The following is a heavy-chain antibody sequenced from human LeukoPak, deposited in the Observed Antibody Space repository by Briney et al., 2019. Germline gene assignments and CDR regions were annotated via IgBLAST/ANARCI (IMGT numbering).Heavy chain of an antibody. CDR3: ARDFPGYSSGWPSWFDY. CDR1: GGSISSYY. V-gene: IGHV4-4*07. D-gene: IGHD6-19*01. CDR2: MYTSGST. Sequence: PSDPLSLTCSVSGGSISSYYWSWIPQPAGKGVEWIGRMYTSGSTNYNPSLKSRVTISVDKSKNQFSLKLSSLPAADTAVYYCARDFPGYSSGWPSWFDYWGQGTLVTVSS. J-gene: IGHJ4*02.